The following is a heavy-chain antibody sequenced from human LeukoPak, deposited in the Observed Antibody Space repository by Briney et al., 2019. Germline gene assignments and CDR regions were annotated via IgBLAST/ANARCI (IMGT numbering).Heavy chain of an antibody. D-gene: IGHD3-16*02. J-gene: IGHJ1*01. CDR1: GGSFSGYY. CDR2: INHSGST. Sequence: KPSETLSLTCAVYGGSFSGYYWSWIRQPPGKGLEWIGEINHSGSTNYNPSLKSRVTISVDTSKNQFSLKLSSVTAADTAVYYCARNRRYDYVWGSYRYRAVGFQHWGQGTLVTVSS. V-gene: IGHV4-34*01. CDR3: ARNRRYDYVWGSYRYRAVGFQH.